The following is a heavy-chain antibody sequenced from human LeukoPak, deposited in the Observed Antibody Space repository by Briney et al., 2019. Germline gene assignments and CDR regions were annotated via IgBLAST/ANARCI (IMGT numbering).Heavy chain of an antibody. D-gene: IGHD6-13*01. CDR2: IRSKAYGGTT. J-gene: IGHJ4*02. V-gene: IGHV3-49*04. CDR3: TRDVEYSSSWPDY. Sequence: GGSPRLSCAASGFTFSDYSMNWVRQAPGKGLEWVGFIRSKAYGGTTEYAASVKGRFTISRDDSKSIAYLQMNSLKTEDTAVYYCTRDVEYSSSWPDYWGQGTLVTVSS. CDR1: GFTFSDYS.